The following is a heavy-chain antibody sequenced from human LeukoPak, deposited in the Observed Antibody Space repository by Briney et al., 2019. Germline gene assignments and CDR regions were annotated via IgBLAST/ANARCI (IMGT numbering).Heavy chain of an antibody. J-gene: IGHJ4*02. CDR2: INPNSGGT. CDR3: ARVPNSHCSSTSCYARNPNRQFDY. Sequence: ASVKVSCKASGYTFTGYYMHWVRQAPGQGLEWMGWINPNSGGTNYAQKFQGRVTMTRDTSISTAYMELSRLRSDDTAVYYCARVPNSHCSSTSCYARNPNRQFDYWGQGTLVTVSS. CDR1: GYTFTGYY. D-gene: IGHD2-2*01. V-gene: IGHV1-2*02.